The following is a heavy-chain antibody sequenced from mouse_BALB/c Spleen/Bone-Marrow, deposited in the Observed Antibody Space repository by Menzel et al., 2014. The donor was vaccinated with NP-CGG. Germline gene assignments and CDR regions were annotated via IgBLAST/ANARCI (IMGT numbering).Heavy chain of an antibody. CDR1: GFTFSNFG. V-gene: IGHV5-17*02. D-gene: IGHD2-4*01. CDR3: SRGEDYDEYAMDY. CDR2: ISGGSSPI. Sequence: EVKLVESGGGLVQPGGSRKLSCAASGFTFSNFGMHWVRQAPEKGLEWVAYISGGSSPIYYGDTEKGRFTISRDNPKNTPFLQMTSLRSEDTAMYFCSRGEDYDEYAMDYWGQGTSITVSS. J-gene: IGHJ4*01.